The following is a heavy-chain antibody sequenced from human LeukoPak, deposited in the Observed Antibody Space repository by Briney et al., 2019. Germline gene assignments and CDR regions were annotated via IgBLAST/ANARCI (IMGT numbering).Heavy chain of an antibody. Sequence: PGGSLRLSCAASGFTFSSYAMSWVRQAPGKGLEWVAVIWYDGSNKYYADSVKGRFTISRDNSKNTLYLQMNSLRSEDTAVYYCARSSCSSCLYYYYMDVWGKGTTVTVSS. CDR1: GFTFSSYA. CDR3: ARSSCSSCLYYYYMDV. D-gene: IGHD6-13*01. CDR2: IWYDGSNK. V-gene: IGHV3-33*08. J-gene: IGHJ6*03.